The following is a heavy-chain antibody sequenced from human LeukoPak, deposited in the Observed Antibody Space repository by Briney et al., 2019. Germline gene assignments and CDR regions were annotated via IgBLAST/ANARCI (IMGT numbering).Heavy chain of an antibody. CDR2: ISYDGSNK. J-gene: IGHJ4*02. V-gene: IGHV3-30-3*01. CDR1: GFTFSSYA. Sequence: GGSLRPSCAASGFTFSSYAMHWVRQAPGKGLEWVAVISYDGSNKYYADSVKSRFTISRDNSKNTLYLQMNSLRAEDTAVYYCAREPRHSGSYPVFDYWGQGTLVTVSS. D-gene: IGHD1-26*01. CDR3: AREPRHSGSYPVFDY.